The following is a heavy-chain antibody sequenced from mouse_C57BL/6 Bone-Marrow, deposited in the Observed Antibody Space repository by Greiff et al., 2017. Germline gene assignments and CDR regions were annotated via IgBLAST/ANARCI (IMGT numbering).Heavy chain of an antibody. Sequence: QVQLQQSGAELVRPGASVKLSCKASGYTFTDYYINWVKQRPGQGLEWIARIYPGSGNTYYNEKFKGKATLTAEESSSTAYMQLSRLTSEDSAVYFCARGQFITTVVRAMDYWGQGTSVTVSS. D-gene: IGHD1-1*01. CDR3: ARGQFITTVVRAMDY. J-gene: IGHJ4*01. V-gene: IGHV1-76*01. CDR1: GYTFTDYY. CDR2: IYPGSGNT.